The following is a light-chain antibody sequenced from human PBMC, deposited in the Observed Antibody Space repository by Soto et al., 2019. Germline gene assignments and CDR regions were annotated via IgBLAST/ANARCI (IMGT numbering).Light chain of an antibody. V-gene: IGLV2-14*03. CDR2: AVS. CDR1: SSDIGSYDH. CDR3: ISYTDRQSYL. J-gene: IGLJ1*01. Sequence: QSALTQPASVSGSPGQSITISCSGTSSDIGSYDHVAWYQQFPGKSPKLIIYAVSDRPSGVSDRFSGSKSGISASLTISGPQTEDEADYYCISYTDRQSYLFGTGTKLTVL.